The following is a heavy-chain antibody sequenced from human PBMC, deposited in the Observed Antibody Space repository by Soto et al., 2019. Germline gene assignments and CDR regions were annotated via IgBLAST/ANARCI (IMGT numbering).Heavy chain of an antibody. CDR1: GVDFSSEV. D-gene: IGHD3-3*01. Sequence: GGSLRLSCAASGVDFSSEVMCWVRQAPGKGLEWVSSISGSGRTIYHADSMRGRFAISRDNSKNSLYLQLNDLRAEDTAVYYCARGYYDFWSGYYISPYGMDVWGQGTTVTVSS. V-gene: IGHV3-23*01. J-gene: IGHJ6*02. CDR3: ARGYYDFWSGYYISPYGMDV. CDR2: ISGSGRTI.